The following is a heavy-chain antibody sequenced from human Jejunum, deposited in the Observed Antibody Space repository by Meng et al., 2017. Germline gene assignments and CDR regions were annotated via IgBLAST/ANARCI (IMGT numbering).Heavy chain of an antibody. J-gene: IGHJ4*02. D-gene: IGHD3-10*01. V-gene: IGHV3-23*01. CDR3: AKGQSRGKLGVFDY. Sequence: GESLKISCAASGFTFSSYAVNWVRQAPGKGLEWVSGISGSGASSTYNADYVKGRFTISRDNSKNTLDLQMHSLTAEDTAVYYCAKGQSRGKLGVFDYWGQGTLVTVSS. CDR2: ISGSGASST. CDR1: GFTFSSYA.